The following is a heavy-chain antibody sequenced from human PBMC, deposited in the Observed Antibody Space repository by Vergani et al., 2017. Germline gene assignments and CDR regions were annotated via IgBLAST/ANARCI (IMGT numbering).Heavy chain of an antibody. Sequence: QVQLVQSGAEVKKPGASVKVSCKVSGYTLTELSMHWVRQAPGKGLEWMGGFDPEDGETIYAQKFQGRVTMTEDTSTDTAYMELSSLRSEDTAVYYCATPGGDLPPYYYYYYGMDVWGQGTTVTVSS. V-gene: IGHV1-24*01. D-gene: IGHD4-17*01. J-gene: IGHJ6*02. CDR3: ATPGGDLPPYYYYYYGMDV. CDR1: GYTLTELS. CDR2: FDPEDGET.